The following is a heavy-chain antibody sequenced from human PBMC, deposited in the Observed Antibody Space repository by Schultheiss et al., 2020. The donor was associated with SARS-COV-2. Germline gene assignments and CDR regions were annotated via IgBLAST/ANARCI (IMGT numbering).Heavy chain of an antibody. CDR2: IYTTGST. J-gene: IGHJ5*02. D-gene: IGHD7-27*01. V-gene: IGHV4-4*07. CDR3: ARDRTLGWFDP. Sequence: SQTLSLTCTVSGASISNNYWNWIRQPAGKGLEWIGRIYTTGSTNYNPSLKSRVTISVDTSKNQFSLKLSSVTAADTAVYYCARDRTLGWFDPWGQGTLVTVSS. CDR1: GASISNNY.